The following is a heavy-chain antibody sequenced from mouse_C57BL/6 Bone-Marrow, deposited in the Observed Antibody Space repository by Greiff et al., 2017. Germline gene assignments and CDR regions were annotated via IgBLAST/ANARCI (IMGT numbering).Heavy chain of an antibody. CDR2: IYPRSGNT. D-gene: IGHD2-3*01. J-gene: IGHJ3*01. CDR3: ARSCYDGYYGGAY. Sequence: VKLQESGAELARPGASVKLSCKASGYTFTSYGISWVKQRTGQGLEWIGEIYPRSGNTYYNEKFKGKATLTADKSSSTAYMELRSLTSEDSAVYFCARSCYDGYYGGAYWGQGTLVTVSA. CDR1: GYTFTSYG. V-gene: IGHV1-81*01.